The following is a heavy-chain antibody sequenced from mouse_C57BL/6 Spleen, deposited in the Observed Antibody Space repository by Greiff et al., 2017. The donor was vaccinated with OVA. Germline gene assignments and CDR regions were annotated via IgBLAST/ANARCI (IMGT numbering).Heavy chain of an antibody. Sequence: QVQLKESGAELVRPGASVTLSCKASGYTFTDYEMHWVKQTPVHGLEWIGAIDPETGGTAYNQKFKGKAILTADKSSSTAYMELRSLTSEDSAVDYCTRKDGIYYYAMDYWGQGTSVTVSS. V-gene: IGHV1-15*01. CDR1: GYTFTDYE. CDR3: TRKDGIYYYAMDY. J-gene: IGHJ4*01. D-gene: IGHD2-1*01. CDR2: IDPETGGT.